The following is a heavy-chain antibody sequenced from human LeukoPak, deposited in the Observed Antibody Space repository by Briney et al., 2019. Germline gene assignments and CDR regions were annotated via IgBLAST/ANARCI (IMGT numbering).Heavy chain of an antibody. J-gene: IGHJ4*02. D-gene: IGHD6-13*01. CDR3: VKEPLIAAAGNYFDY. V-gene: IGHV3-30*18. Sequence: GRSLRLSCAASGFTFSTYGMHWVRQAPGKGLEWVSLISYDGSSIYYADSVKGRFTISRDNSKNTLYLQMNSLRAEDTAVYYCVKEPLIAAAGNYFDYWGQGTLVTVSS. CDR1: GFTFSTYG. CDR2: ISYDGSSI.